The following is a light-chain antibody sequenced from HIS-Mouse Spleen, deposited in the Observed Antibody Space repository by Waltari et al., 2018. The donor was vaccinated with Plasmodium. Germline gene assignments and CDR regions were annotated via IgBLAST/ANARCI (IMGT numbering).Light chain of an antibody. CDR2: AAS. CDR1: QGISSY. J-gene: IGKJ4*01. V-gene: IGKV1-8*01. CDR3: QQYYSYPLT. Sequence: AIRMTQSPSSFSASTVDRVTITCRASQGISSYLAWYQQKPGKAPKLLIYAASTLQRGVPSRFSGSGSGTDFTLTISCLQSEDFATYYCQQYYSYPLTFGGGTKVEIK.